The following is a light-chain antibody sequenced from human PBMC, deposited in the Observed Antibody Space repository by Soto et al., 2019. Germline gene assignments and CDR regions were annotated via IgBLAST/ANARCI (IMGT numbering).Light chain of an antibody. Sequence: DIQLTQSPSFLSASVGDRFTITCRASQAISYFLALYQQKPGKAPKLLIYGASTLQSGVPSRFSGSGSGTEFTLPVSSLQPDDFATYHCQHFKSYPFNFGGGTKVEIK. CDR3: QHFKSYPFN. CDR2: GAS. J-gene: IGKJ4*01. CDR1: QAISYF. V-gene: IGKV1-9*01.